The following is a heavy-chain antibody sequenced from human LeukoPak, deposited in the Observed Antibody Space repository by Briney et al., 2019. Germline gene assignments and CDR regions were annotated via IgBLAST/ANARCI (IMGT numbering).Heavy chain of an antibody. CDR2: ISYDGSNK. J-gene: IGHJ4*02. Sequence: GGSLRLSCAASGFTFSSYGMHWVRQAPGKGLEWVAVISYDGSNKYYADSVKGRFTISRDNSKNTLYLQMNSLRAEDTAVYYCAKGWLWSDYWGQGTLVTVSS. D-gene: IGHD5-18*01. CDR3: AKGWLWSDY. CDR1: GFTFSSYG. V-gene: IGHV3-30*18.